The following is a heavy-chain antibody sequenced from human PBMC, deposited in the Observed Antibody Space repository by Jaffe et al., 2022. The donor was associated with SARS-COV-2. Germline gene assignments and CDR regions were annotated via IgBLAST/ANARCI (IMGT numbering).Heavy chain of an antibody. CDR1: GFTFSSYG. CDR3: ARDVDTAMGDP. D-gene: IGHD5-18*01. V-gene: IGHV3-33*01. Sequence: QVQLVESGGGVVQPGRSLRLSCAASGFTFSSYGMHWVRQAPGKGLEWVAVIWYDGSNKYYADSVKGRFTISRDNSKNTLYLQMNSLRAEDTAVYYCARDVDTAMGDPWGQGTLVTVSS. CDR2: IWYDGSNK. J-gene: IGHJ5*02.